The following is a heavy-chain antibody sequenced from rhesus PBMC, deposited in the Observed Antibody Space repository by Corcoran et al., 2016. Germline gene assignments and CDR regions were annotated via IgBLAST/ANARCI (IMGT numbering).Heavy chain of an antibody. J-gene: IGHJ4*01. CDR2: IYGSGST. V-gene: IGHV4S11*01. Sequence: QVQLQESGPGLVKPSETLSLTCAVSGGSRSSNYWSWIRPAPGKGLEGIGYIYGSGSTYYNPSLKSRVTLSVDTSKNQLSPKLSSVTAADTAVYYCARDRGIAAGKFDYWGQGVLVTVSS. CDR1: GGSRSSNY. D-gene: IGHD6-31*01. CDR3: ARDRGIAAGKFDY.